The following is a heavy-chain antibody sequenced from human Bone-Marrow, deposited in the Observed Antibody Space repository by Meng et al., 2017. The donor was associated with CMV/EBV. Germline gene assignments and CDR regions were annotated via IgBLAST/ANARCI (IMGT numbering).Heavy chain of an antibody. D-gene: IGHD3-16*01. V-gene: IGHV4-34*01. CDR3: ARGRGLGDY. CDR2: INHSGST. CDR1: GFTFSSYS. Sequence: ESLKISCAASGFTFSSYSMNWVRLAPGKGLEWIGEINHSGSTNYNPSLKSRVTISVDTSKKQISLKLSSVTAADTAVYYCARGRGLGDYWGQGTRVTVSS. J-gene: IGHJ4*02.